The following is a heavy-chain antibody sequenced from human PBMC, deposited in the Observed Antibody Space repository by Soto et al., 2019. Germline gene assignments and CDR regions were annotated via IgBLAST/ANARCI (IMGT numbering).Heavy chain of an antibody. D-gene: IGHD3-22*01. V-gene: IGHV3-33*01. CDR2: IWYDGSNK. Sequence: GGSLRLSCAASGFTFSSYGMHWVRQAPGKGLEWVAVIWYDGSNKYYADSVKGRFTISRDNSKNTLYLQMNSLRAEDTAVYYCARDRYYYDSSGYYPFDYWGQGTLVTSPQ. CDR3: ARDRYYYDSSGYYPFDY. J-gene: IGHJ4*02. CDR1: GFTFSSYG.